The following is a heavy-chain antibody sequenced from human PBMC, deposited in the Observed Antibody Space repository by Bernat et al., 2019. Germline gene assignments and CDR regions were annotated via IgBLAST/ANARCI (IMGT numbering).Heavy chain of an antibody. V-gene: IGHV3-33*01. J-gene: IGHJ4*02. CDR3: ARETRLGVVGVAGIAAYFDY. Sequence: QVQLVESGGGVVQPGRSLRLSCAASGFTFSNYGMHWVRQAPGKGLEWVAVIWSDGINKYYEDSVKGRFTISRDNSKNTLYLQMNSLRAEDTAVYYCARETRLGVVGVAGIAAYFDYWGPGTLVTVSS. D-gene: IGHD2-15*01. CDR2: IWSDGINK. CDR1: GFTFSNYG.